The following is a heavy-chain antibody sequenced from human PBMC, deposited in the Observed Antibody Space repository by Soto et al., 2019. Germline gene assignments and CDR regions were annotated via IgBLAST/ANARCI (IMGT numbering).Heavy chain of an antibody. CDR3: AIQRGAAATGFDY. J-gene: IGHJ4*02. CDR2: INHSGST. CDR1: GGSFSGYY. V-gene: IGHV4-34*01. Sequence: SETLSLTCAVYGGSFSGYYWSWIRQPPEKGLEWIGEINHSGSTNYNPSLKSRVTISVDTSKNQFSLKLSSVTAADTAVYYCAIQRGAAATGFDYWGQGTLVTVSS. D-gene: IGHD6-13*01.